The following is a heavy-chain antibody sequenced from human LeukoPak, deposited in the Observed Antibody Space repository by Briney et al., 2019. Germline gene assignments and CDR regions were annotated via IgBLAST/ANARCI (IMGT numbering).Heavy chain of an antibody. J-gene: IGHJ3*02. D-gene: IGHD5-18*01. Sequence: SETLSLTCTVSGGSISSYYWSWIRQPPGKGLEWIGYIYYSGSTNYNPSLKSRVTISVDTSKNQFSLKLSSVTAADTAVYYCARDVDTAMVLGAFDIWGQGTMVIVSS. CDR1: GGSISSYY. CDR2: IYYSGST. V-gene: IGHV4-59*01. CDR3: ARDVDTAMVLGAFDI.